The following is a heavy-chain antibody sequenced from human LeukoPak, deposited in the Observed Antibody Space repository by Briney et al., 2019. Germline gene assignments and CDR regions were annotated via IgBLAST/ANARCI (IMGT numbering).Heavy chain of an antibody. V-gene: IGHV4-59*08. CDR2: IYYSGST. CDR1: GGSISSYY. Sequence: SETLSLTCTVSGGSISSYYWSWIRQPPGKGLEWIGYIYYSGSTNSNPSLKSRVTISVDTSKNQFSLKLNSVTAADTAVYYYTRLLKVGDPKGGAFDYWGQGTLVTVSS. D-gene: IGHD1-26*01. CDR3: TRLLKVGDPKGGAFDY. J-gene: IGHJ4*02.